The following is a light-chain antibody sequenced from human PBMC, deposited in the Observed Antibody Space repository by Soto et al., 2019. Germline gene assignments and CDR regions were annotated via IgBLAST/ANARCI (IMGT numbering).Light chain of an antibody. V-gene: IGLV1-44*01. Sequence: QSVLTQPPSASRTPGQRVTISCSGSSSNIGSNTVNWYQQLPGTAPKLLIYSDNQRPSGVPDRFSGSKSGTSASLAISGLQSEDEADYYCAAWDDSLNGIFGGGTKLTV. J-gene: IGLJ2*01. CDR3: AAWDDSLNGI. CDR1: SSNIGSNT. CDR2: SDN.